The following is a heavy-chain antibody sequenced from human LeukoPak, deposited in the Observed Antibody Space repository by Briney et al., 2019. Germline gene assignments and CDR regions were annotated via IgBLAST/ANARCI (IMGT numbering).Heavy chain of an antibody. D-gene: IGHD1-1*01. V-gene: IGHV3-43*02. Sequence: QPGGSLRLSCAASGFNIGPYAMDWVRQGPGRGLEWVSVIKADGSGTFYSDSVRGRFTTSRDNSKNSLYLQMSSLTSVDTALYYCATWAFYHNLDVWGQGTTVAVSS. CDR3: ATWAFYHNLDV. CDR1: GFNIGPYA. J-gene: IGHJ6*02. CDR2: IKADGSGT.